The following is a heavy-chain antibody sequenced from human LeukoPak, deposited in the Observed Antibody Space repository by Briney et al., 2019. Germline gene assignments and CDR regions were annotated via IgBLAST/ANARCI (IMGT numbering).Heavy chain of an antibody. CDR2: INPPLGIA. J-gene: IGHJ6*03. Sequence: EASVKVSCKASGGTFLGGTSNIYAINWVRQAPGQGLEWLGRINPPLGIANYPQRFQGRVTITTDESTSTAYMELSSLRSEDTAVYYCARVRVPGSRAYYYYYMDVWGKGTTVTVSS. CDR3: ARVRVPGSRAYYYYYMDV. D-gene: IGHD3-10*01. V-gene: IGHV1-69*04. CDR1: GGTFLGGTSNIYA.